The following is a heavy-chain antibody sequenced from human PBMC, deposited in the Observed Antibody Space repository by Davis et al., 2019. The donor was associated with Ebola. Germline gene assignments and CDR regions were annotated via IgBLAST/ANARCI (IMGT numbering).Heavy chain of an antibody. CDR1: AGTFSNYA. D-gene: IGHD5-12*01. CDR2: VIPMFGTA. V-gene: IGHV1-69*06. CDR3: SGGDEGHDCVNGLMAT. J-gene: IGHJ4*01. Sequence: SVQVTSKASAGTFSNYAINWLRHPPAQGVEWMGDVIPMFGTAKYAQKFQGRVTITADTSTSTVYMELNSLASADTAMYYCSGGDEGHDCVNGLMATWGQGALVTVSS.